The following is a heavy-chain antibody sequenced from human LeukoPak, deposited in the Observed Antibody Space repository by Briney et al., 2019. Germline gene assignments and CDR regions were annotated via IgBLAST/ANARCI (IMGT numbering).Heavy chain of an antibody. CDR1: GGDTFTRYY. D-gene: IGHD1-1*01. Sequence: ASVTVSCKASGGDTFTRYYVDWVRQVPGQGLEWMAIINPTGESTSYSQTFEGRLTVTRDTSTSTVYMEMRGLRSEDTALYYCAREPNDGLDGLHVWGQGTMTVSS. CDR3: AREPNDGLDGLHV. J-gene: IGHJ3*01. CDR2: INPTGEST. V-gene: IGHV1-46*01.